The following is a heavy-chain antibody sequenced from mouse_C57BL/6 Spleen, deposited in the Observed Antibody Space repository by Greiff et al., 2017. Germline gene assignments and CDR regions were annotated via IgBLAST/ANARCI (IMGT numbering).Heavy chain of an antibody. V-gene: IGHV5-17*01. CDR3: ARPWTTVVARGPWFAY. D-gene: IGHD1-1*01. CDR1: GFTFSDYG. J-gene: IGHJ3*01. Sequence: DVMLVESGGCLVKPGGSLRLSCAASGFTFSDYGMHWVRQAPEKGLEWVAYISSGSSTIYYADTVKGRFTISRDNAKNTLFLQMTSLRSEDTAMYYCARPWTTVVARGPWFAYWGQGALVTVSA. CDR2: ISSGSSTI.